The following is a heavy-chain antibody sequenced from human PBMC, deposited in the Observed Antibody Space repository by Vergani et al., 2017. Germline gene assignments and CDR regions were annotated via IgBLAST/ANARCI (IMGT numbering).Heavy chain of an antibody. V-gene: IGHV3-30*02. CDR2: IRYDGSNK. CDR1: GFTFSSYG. D-gene: IGHD3-22*01. Sequence: QVQLVESGGGVVQPGGSLRLSCAASGFTFSSYGMHWVRQAPGKGLEWVAFIRYDGSNKYYADSVKGRFTISRDNSKNTLYLQMNSLRAEDTAVYYCAKNFFLLPDSSGSPPGYWGQGTLVTVSS. CDR3: AKNFFLLPDSSGSPPGY. J-gene: IGHJ4*02.